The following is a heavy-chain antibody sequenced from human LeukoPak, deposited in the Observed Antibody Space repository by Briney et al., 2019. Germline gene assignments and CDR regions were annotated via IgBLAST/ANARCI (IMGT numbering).Heavy chain of an antibody. CDR1: GFTFSSYG. J-gene: IGHJ4*02. D-gene: IGHD3-9*01. V-gene: IGHV3-23*01. Sequence: GGSLRLSCAASGFTFSSYGMHWVRQAPGKGLEWVSTISGGGGTTYYSDSVQGRFTISRDDSKNTLYLQMNSLRAEDTAVYYCAKDGYLYYDILTGYSHFGCWGQGTLVTVSS. CDR2: ISGGGGTT. CDR3: AKDGYLYYDILTGYSHFGC.